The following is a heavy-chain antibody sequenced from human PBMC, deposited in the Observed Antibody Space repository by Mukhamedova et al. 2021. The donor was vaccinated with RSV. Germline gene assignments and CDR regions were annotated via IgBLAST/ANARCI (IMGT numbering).Heavy chain of an antibody. CDR3: ARAKDCSSTSCYGRDRVYYGMDV. CDR2: NPSGGST. V-gene: IGHV1-46*01. Sequence: NPSGGSTSYAQKFQGRVTMTRDTSTSTVYMELSSLRSEDTAVYYCARAKDCSSTSCYGRDRVYYGMDVWGQGTTVTVS. D-gene: IGHD2-2*01. J-gene: IGHJ6*02.